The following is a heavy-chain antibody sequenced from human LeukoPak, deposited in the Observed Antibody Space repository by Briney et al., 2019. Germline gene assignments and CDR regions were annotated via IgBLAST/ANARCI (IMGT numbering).Heavy chain of an antibody. CDR3: ARDASSSPYFEYFQH. CDR2: IKQDGSEK. D-gene: IGHD6-6*01. Sequence: PGRSLRLSCAASGFTFSSYWMSWVRQAPGKGLEWVANIKQDGSEKYYVDSVKGRFTISRDNAKNSLYLQMNSLRAEDTAVYYCARDASSSPYFEYFQHWGQGTLVTVSS. V-gene: IGHV3-7*03. J-gene: IGHJ1*01. CDR1: GFTFSSYW.